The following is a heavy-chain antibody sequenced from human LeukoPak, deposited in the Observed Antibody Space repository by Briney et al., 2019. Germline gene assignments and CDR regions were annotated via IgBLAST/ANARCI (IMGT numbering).Heavy chain of an antibody. D-gene: IGHD5-18*01. Sequence: GGSLRLSCAASGFTFSNSWMSWLRQAPGKGLEWVANINQDGSAKYYVDSVKGRFTISRDNSKNTLYLQMNSLRAEDTAGYYCHVDTATQFDYWGQGTLVTVSS. CDR1: GFTFSNSW. CDR2: INQDGSAK. J-gene: IGHJ4*02. V-gene: IGHV3-7*02. CDR3: HVDTATQFDY.